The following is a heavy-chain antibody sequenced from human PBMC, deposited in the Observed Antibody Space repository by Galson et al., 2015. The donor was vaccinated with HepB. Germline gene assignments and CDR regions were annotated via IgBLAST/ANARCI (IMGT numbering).Heavy chain of an antibody. CDR1: GFTFSSYA. D-gene: IGHD6-19*01. CDR2: ISGGGGST. CDR3: AKGSSGYYSYYGMDV. J-gene: IGHJ6*02. Sequence: SLRLSCAASGFTFSSYAMSWVRQAPGKGLEWVSAISGGGGSTYYADSVKGRFTISRDNSKNTLYLQMNSLRAEDTALYYCAKGSSGYYSYYGMDVWGQGTTVTVSS. V-gene: IGHV3-23*01.